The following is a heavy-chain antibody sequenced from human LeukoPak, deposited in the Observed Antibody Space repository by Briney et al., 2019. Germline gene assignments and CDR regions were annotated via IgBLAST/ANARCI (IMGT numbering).Heavy chain of an antibody. D-gene: IGHD1-26*01. V-gene: IGHV3-33*01. CDR2: IWYDGSNK. Sequence: GGSLSLSCAASGFTFSSYGMHWVRQAPGQGLERVAVIWYDGSNKYYADSVKGRFTIFRDNSKNTLYLQMNSLRSEDTAVYYCARDHRAFSDYYYYMDVWGKGTTVTVSS. CDR3: ARDHRAFSDYYYYMDV. CDR1: GFTFSSYG. J-gene: IGHJ6*03.